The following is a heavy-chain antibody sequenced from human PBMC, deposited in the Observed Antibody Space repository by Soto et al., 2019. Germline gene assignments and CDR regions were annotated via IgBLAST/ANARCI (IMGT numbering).Heavy chain of an antibody. D-gene: IGHD3-3*01. Sequence: SETLSLTCAVYGGSFRGYYWSWIRQPPGEGLEWIWEINHSGSTNYNPSLKSRVTISVETSKNQFSLKLSSVTAAHTAVYYCARGSYDFWSGYYYYYYGMDVWGQGTTVT. CDR1: GGSFRGYY. CDR3: ARGSYDFWSGYYYYYYGMDV. CDR2: INHSGST. J-gene: IGHJ6*02. V-gene: IGHV4-34*01.